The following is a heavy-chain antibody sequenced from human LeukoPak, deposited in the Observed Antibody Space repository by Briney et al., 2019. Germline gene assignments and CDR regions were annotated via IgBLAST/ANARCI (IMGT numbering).Heavy chain of an antibody. J-gene: IGHJ5*02. CDR1: GGTFSSYA. D-gene: IGHD3-10*01. Sequence: ASVKVSCKASGGTFSSYAISWVRQAPGQGLEWMGRIIPILGIANYAQKFQGRVTITADKSTSTAYMELSSLRSEDTAVYYCARETAWEGELLHWFDPWGQGTLVTVSS. CDR2: IIPILGIA. V-gene: IGHV1-69*04. CDR3: ARETAWEGELLHWFDP.